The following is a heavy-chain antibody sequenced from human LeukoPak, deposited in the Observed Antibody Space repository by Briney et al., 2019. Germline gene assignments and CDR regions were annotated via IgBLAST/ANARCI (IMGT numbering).Heavy chain of an antibody. J-gene: IGHJ6*02. CDR1: GFTVSSNY. CDR2: IYSGGST. Sequence: GGSLRLSCAASGFTVSSNYMSWVRQAPGKGLEWVSVIYSGGSTYYADSVKGRFTISRDNSKNTLYLQMNSLRAEDTPVYYCARFRAAGTAYYYYGMDVWGQGTTVTVSS. D-gene: IGHD2-21*02. V-gene: IGHV3-53*01. CDR3: ARFRAAGTAYYYYGMDV.